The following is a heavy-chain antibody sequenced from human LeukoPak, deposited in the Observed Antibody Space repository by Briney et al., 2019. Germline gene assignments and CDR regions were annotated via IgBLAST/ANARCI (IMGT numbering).Heavy chain of an antibody. CDR3: TRRIVATFGPPGDY. CDR1: GFTFSGSA. Sequence: GGSLKLSCAASGFTFSGSAMHWVRQAPGKGLEWVGRIRSKANSYATAYAASVKGRFTISRDDSKNTAYLQMNSLKTEDTAVYYCTRRIVATFGPPGDYWGQGTLVSVCS. CDR2: IRSKANSYAT. V-gene: IGHV3-73*01. J-gene: IGHJ4*02. D-gene: IGHD5-12*01.